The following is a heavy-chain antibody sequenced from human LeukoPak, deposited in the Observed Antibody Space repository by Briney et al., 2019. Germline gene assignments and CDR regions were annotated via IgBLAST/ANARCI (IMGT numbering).Heavy chain of an antibody. CDR2: IYSGGST. Sequence: PGGSLRLSCAASGFTVSSNYMSWVRQAPGKGLEWVSVIYSGGSTYYADSVKGRFTISRDNSKNTLYLQMNSLRAEDTAVYYCARPEYGSGSYLFDYWGQGTLVTVSS. D-gene: IGHD3-10*01. CDR1: GFTVSSNY. J-gene: IGHJ4*02. V-gene: IGHV3-53*01. CDR3: ARPEYGSGSYLFDY.